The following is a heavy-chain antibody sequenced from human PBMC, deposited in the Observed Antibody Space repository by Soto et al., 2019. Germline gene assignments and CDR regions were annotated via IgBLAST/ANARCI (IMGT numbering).Heavy chain of an antibody. CDR3: ARDHKWDGMDV. J-gene: IGHJ6*02. CDR2: INYSGTT. Sequence: PSETLSLTCSVSGGSFSSDSFIWSWVRQFPGKGLEWIGYINYSGTTYYNPSLRSGITMSVDTSKNQFSLNLSSVTAADTAVYYCARDHKWDGMDVWGQGTTVTVSS. CDR1: GGSFSSDSFI. V-gene: IGHV4-31*03. D-gene: IGHD1-26*01.